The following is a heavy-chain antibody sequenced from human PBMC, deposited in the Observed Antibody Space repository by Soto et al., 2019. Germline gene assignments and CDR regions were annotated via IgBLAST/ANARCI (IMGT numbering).Heavy chain of an antibody. CDR3: ARQYSSSWIDY. CDR1: GYSSTSYW. V-gene: IGHV5-51*01. J-gene: IGHJ4*02. Sequence: GESLKISCKGSGYSSTSYWIGWVRQMPGKGLGWMGIIYPGDSDTRYSPPLQGQVTISADKSISTAYLQWSSLKASDTAMYYCARQYSSSWIDYWGQGTLVTVSS. CDR2: IYPGDSDT. D-gene: IGHD6-13*01.